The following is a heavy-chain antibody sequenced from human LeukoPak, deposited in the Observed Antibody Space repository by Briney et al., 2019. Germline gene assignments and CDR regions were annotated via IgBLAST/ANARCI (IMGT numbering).Heavy chain of an antibody. CDR3: AKSPTTVVTPAYFFDY. Sequence: GGSLRLSCTGSGFTVSSSYMSWVRRAPGKGLEWVSLIYSEGTTYYADSVKGRFTISRDTSKNTLYLQMNSLRAEDTAVYYCAKSPTTVVTPAYFFDYWGQGTLVTVSS. CDR1: GFTVSSSY. CDR2: IYSEGTT. D-gene: IGHD4-23*01. V-gene: IGHV3-53*01. J-gene: IGHJ4*02.